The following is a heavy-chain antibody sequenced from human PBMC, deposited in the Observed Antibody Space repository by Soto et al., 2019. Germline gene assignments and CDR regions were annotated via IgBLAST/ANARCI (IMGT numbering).Heavy chain of an antibody. D-gene: IGHD7-27*01. V-gene: IGHV3-23*01. CDR3: AKKGSPSGDHSNWYFDL. CDR1: GFTFRSYA. CDR2: VVGGGGSA. J-gene: IGHJ2*01. Sequence: GGSLRLSCAASGFTFRSYAMGWVRQGPWKGLEWISTVVGGGGSAYYADSVKGRFTISRDNSKNTLYLQMNSLSADDTAVYFCAKKGSPSGDHSNWYFDLWGRGTLVTVSS.